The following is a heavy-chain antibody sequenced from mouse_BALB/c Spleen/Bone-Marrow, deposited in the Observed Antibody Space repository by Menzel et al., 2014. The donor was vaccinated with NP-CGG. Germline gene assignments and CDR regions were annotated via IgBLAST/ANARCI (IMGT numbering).Heavy chain of an antibody. CDR3: ATIYYGNSYAMDY. CDR2: ISNLAYSI. J-gene: IGHJ4*01. D-gene: IGHD2-1*01. Sequence: DVKLVESGGGLVQPGGSRKLSCAASGFTFSDYGMAWVRQAPGKGPEWVAFISNLAYSIYYADTVTGRFTISRENAKNTLYLGMSSLRSEDTAMYYCATIYYGNSYAMDYWGQGTPVTVSS. CDR1: GFTFSDYG. V-gene: IGHV5-15*02.